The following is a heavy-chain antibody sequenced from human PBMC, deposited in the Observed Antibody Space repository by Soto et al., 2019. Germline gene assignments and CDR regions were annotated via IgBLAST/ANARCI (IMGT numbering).Heavy chain of an antibody. D-gene: IGHD6-19*01. CDR1: GYTFTGYY. CDR3: ASSSGWYHDAFDI. Sequence: ASVKVSCKASGYTFTGYYMHWVRQAPGQGLEWMGWINPNSGGTNYAQKFQGWVTMTRDTSISTAYMELSRLRSDDTAVYYCASSSGWYHDAFDIWGQGTMVTVSS. V-gene: IGHV1-2*04. J-gene: IGHJ3*02. CDR2: INPNSGGT.